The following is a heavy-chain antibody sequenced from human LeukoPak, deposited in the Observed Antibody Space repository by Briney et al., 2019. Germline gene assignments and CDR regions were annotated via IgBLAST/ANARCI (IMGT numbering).Heavy chain of an antibody. V-gene: IGHV3-23*01. CDR2: ISASDNSR. J-gene: IGHJ5*02. CDR1: GFTFSDYA. D-gene: IGHD3-10*01. Sequence: GGSLRLSCAASGFTFSDYAMSWVRQAPGKGLEWVSAISASDNSRYYADSVKGRFTISRDNSKNTLYLQMNSLRAEDTAVYYCAKEYGSGSYPANNSFDPWGQGTLVTVSS. CDR3: AKEYGSGSYPANNSFDP.